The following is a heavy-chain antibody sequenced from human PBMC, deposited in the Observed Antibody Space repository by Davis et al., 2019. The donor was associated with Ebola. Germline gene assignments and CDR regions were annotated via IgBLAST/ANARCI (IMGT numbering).Heavy chain of an antibody. CDR1: GFTFSRNS. CDR2: ISSSSTTI. J-gene: IGHJ4*02. CDR3: ARASMVQGVITKWDGY. D-gene: IGHD3-10*01. Sequence: GESLKISCVASGFTFSRNSMNWVRQAPGKGLEWVSYISSSSTTIYYADSVKGRFTISRDNAKNALYLQMNSLRDEDTAVYYCARASMVQGVITKWDGYWGQGTLVTVSS. V-gene: IGHV3-48*02.